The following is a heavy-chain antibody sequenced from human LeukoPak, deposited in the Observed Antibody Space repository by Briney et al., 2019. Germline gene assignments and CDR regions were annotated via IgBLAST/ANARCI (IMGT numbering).Heavy chain of an antibody. D-gene: IGHD6-13*01. Sequence: GSLRLSCAVSAFTFSTYNMHWVRQAPGKGLEWIGYIYYSGTTNYNPSLKSRVTISVDTSKNQFSLKLSSVTAADTAVYYCARGVYIAAAQYGYWGQGTLVTVSS. V-gene: IGHV4-59*01. J-gene: IGHJ4*02. CDR1: AFTFSTYN. CDR2: IYYSGTT. CDR3: ARGVYIAAAQYGY.